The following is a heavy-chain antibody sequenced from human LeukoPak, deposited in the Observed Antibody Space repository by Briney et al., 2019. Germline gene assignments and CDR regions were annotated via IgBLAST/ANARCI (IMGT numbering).Heavy chain of an antibody. CDR1: GYTFTSSG. D-gene: IGHD6-13*01. V-gene: IGHV1-18*01. Sequence: ASVKVSCKASGYTFTSSGISWVRQAPGQGLEWMGWIRDYTGNTNYAQKLQGRVTMTTDTSTSTAYMELRRLRSDDTAVYYCARGSGIAEAGTCDYWGQGTLVTVSA. CDR3: ARGSGIAEAGTCDY. J-gene: IGHJ4*02. CDR2: IRDYTGNT.